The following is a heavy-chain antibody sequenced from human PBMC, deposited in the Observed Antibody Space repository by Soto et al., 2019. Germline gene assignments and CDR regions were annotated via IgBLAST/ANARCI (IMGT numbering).Heavy chain of an antibody. D-gene: IGHD2-2*01. V-gene: IGHV3-23*01. CDR1: GFTFSSYA. CDR3: ARYIPGVRYYGMDV. CDR2: IGESGTPT. J-gene: IGHJ6*02. Sequence: EVQLLESGGGLVQPGGSLRLSCAASGFTFSSYAMKWVRQAPGKGLEWVSLIGESGTPTYYADSVKGRFTFSRDNSGNTLFLEMYSLRAEDTAVYYWARYIPGVRYYGMDVWGQGTTVTVSS.